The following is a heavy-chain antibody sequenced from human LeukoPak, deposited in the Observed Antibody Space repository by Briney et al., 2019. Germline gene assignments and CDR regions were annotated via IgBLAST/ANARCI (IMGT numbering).Heavy chain of an antibody. CDR2: LSYDGSNK. D-gene: IGHD1-1*01. J-gene: IGHJ4*02. CDR3: AKDSNWNDRYFDY. CDR1: GFTFSSYG. Sequence: GGSLRLSCAASGFTFSSYGMHWVRQAPGKGLEWVAVLSYDGSNKYYADSVKGRFTISRDNSKNTLYLQMNSLRAEDTAVYYCAKDSNWNDRYFDYWGQGTLVTVSS. V-gene: IGHV3-30*18.